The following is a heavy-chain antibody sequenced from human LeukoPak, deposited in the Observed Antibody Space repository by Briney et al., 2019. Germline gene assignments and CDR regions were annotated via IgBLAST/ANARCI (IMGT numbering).Heavy chain of an antibody. Sequence: ASVKVSCKASGCTFTSYAMNWVRQAPGQGLEWMGWINTNTGNPTYAQGLTGRFVFSLDTSVSTAYLQISSLKAEDTAVYYCARDSWSSGWYSFDYWGQGTLVTVSS. D-gene: IGHD6-19*01. CDR3: ARDSWSSGWYSFDY. CDR2: INTNTGNP. J-gene: IGHJ4*02. V-gene: IGHV7-4-1*02. CDR1: GCTFTSYA.